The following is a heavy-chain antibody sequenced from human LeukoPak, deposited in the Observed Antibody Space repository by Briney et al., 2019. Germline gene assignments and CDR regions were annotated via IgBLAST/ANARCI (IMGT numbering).Heavy chain of an antibody. V-gene: IGHV3-21*01. Sequence: GGSLRLSCAASGFTFSSYSMNWVRQAPGKGLEWVSSISSSSSYIYYADSVKGRFTISRDNAKNSLYLQMNSLRAEDTAVYYCARDPPSYTWNDADPWGQGTLVTVSS. CDR3: ARDPPSYTWNDADP. CDR1: GFTFSSYS. CDR2: ISSSSSYI. J-gene: IGHJ5*02. D-gene: IGHD1-1*01.